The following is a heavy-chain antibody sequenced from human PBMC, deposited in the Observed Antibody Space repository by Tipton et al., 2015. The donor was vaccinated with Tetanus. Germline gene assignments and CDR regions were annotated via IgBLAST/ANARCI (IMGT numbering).Heavy chain of an antibody. CDR1: GFTFSSYG. J-gene: IGHJ4*02. CDR3: ARNTYYYGSGSLFGFDY. Sequence: LSLTCAASGFTFSSYGMHWVRQAPGKGLEWVAVIWYDGSNKYYADSVKGRFTISRDNSKNTLYLQMNSLRAEDTAVYYCARNTYYYGSGSLFGFDYWGQGTLVTVSS. V-gene: IGHV3-33*01. CDR2: IWYDGSNK. D-gene: IGHD3-10*01.